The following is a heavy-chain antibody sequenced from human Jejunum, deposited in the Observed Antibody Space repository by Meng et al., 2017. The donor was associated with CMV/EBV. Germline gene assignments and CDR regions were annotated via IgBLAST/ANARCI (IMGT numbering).Heavy chain of an antibody. CDR2: ISPSGSYK. J-gene: IGHJ4*02. CDR1: GFAFRTYG. Sequence: GFAFRTYGIYWVRQSPGAWLEWVSAISPSGSYKYYADSVKGRFTISRDNAKNSVHLDMNSLRAEDTAVYYCARLEPLAAGGFFDYWGQGTPVTVS. V-gene: IGHV3-21*06. D-gene: IGHD6-13*01. CDR3: ARLEPLAAGGFFDY.